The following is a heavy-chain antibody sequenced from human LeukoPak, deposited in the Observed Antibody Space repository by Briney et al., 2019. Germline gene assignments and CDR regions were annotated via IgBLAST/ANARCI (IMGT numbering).Heavy chain of an antibody. Sequence: GSLTLSCAASGFTFSSYWMSWGRHPPGKGLEWIGEINHSGSTNYNPSLKSRVPISVATAKNQFPLKLRLVSVAATAVYYYWSGSQLLVRSTYYYYMDVWGKGTTVTVSS. CDR2: INHSGST. CDR3: WSGSQLLVRSTYYYYMDV. V-gene: IGHV4-34*01. J-gene: IGHJ6*03. D-gene: IGHD6-19*01. CDR1: GFTFSSYW.